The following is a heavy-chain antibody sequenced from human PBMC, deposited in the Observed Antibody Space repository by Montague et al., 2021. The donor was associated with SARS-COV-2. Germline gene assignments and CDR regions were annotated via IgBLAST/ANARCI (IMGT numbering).Heavy chain of an antibody. CDR2: IYSGGTRT. J-gene: IGHJ6*02. CDR3: AKMSYIVVLPDAMEWYGMDV. D-gene: IGHD2-2*01. V-gene: IGHV3-23*03. Sequence: PLRLSCAASGFTFSTYAMSWVRQAPGKGLEWVSVIYSGGTRTYYSDSVKGRFTISRDNSQNTLYLQMNSLRAEDTAVYYCAKMSYIVVLPDAMEWYGMDVWGQGTTVTVSS. CDR1: GFTFSTYA.